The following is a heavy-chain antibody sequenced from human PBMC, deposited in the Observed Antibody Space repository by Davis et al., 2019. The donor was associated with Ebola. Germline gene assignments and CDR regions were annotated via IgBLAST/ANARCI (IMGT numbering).Heavy chain of an antibody. J-gene: IGHJ4*02. V-gene: IGHV1-8*01. CDR2: MNPNSGNT. CDR1: GYTFTSYD. CDR3: ARAGHYYGSGSYANLDY. D-gene: IGHD3-10*01. Sequence: ASVKVSCKASGYTFTSYDINWVRQATGQGLEWMGWMNPNSGNTGYAQKFQGRVTMTRNTSISTAYMELSSLRSEDTAVYYCARAGHYYGSGSYANLDYWGQGTLSPSPQ.